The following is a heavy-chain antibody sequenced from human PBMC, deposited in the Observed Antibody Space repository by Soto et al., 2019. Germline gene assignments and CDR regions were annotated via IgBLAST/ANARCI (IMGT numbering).Heavy chain of an antibody. CDR1: GYTFTTYG. CDR3: ARARGQLCLLGLDV. J-gene: IGHJ6*02. CDR2: ISGNNGNT. V-gene: IGHV1-18*01. Sequence: QVQLVQSGAEVKKPGASVKVSCKASGYTFTTYGITWVRQAPGQGLEWMGWISGNNGNTTYAQKLQRRVSMSTGTSTLTAYMELRSLGADATAVYYCARARGQLCLLGLDVGGQGTTVTVS. D-gene: IGHD5-18*01.